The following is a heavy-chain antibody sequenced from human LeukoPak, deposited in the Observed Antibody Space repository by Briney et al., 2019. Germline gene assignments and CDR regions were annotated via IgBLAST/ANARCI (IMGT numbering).Heavy chain of an antibody. J-gene: IGHJ4*02. CDR1: GFTFSSSA. D-gene: IGHD1-26*01. Sequence: GGSLRLSCAASGFTFSSSAMSWVRQVPGKGLEWVSGISASGGSTYYADSVKGRFTISRDNSKNTLYLQMNSLRAEDTAVYYCARGGGSYYRYDYWGQGTLVTVSS. CDR2: ISASGGST. CDR3: ARGGGSYYRYDY. V-gene: IGHV3-23*01.